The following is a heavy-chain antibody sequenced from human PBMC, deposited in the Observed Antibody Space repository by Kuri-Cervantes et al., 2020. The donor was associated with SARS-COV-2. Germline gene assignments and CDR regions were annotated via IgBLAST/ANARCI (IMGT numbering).Heavy chain of an antibody. J-gene: IGHJ4*02. CDR2: ISSVNNYV. CDR1: GFTFSSYA. V-gene: IGHV3-21*01. D-gene: IGHD3-22*01. Sequence: GESLKISCAASGFTFSSYAMSWVRQAPGKGLEWVSFISSVNNYVDYTDSVNGRFTISRDNAENSVFLQMNSLRAEDTAVYYCARQLYYYYDNSRRGIDYWGQGTLVTVSS. CDR3: ARQLYYYYDNSRRGIDY.